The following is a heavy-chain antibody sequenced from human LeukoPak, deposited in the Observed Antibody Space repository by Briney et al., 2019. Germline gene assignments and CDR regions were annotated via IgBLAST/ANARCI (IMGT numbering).Heavy chain of an antibody. CDR1: GYTFTSYG. CDR3: ARESSYGSGSYYPNGMDV. CDR2: ISAYNGNT. J-gene: IGHJ6*02. V-gene: IGHV1-18*01. Sequence: ASVKVSCKASGYTFTSYGISWVRQAPGQGLEWMGWISAYNGNTNYAQKLQGRVTMTTDTSTSTAYMELRSLRSDDTAVYYCARESSYGSGSYYPNGMDVWGQGTTVTVSS. D-gene: IGHD3-10*01.